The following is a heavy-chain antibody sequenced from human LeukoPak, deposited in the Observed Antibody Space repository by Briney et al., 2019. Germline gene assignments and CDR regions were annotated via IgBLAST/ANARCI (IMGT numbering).Heavy chain of an antibody. CDR3: ARNPFVVVPAAMRFHYYYYMDV. CDR2: IYYSGST. J-gene: IGHJ6*03. D-gene: IGHD2-2*01. CDR1: GGSFSSYY. Sequence: PSETLSLTCTVSGGSFSSYYWSWIRQPPGKGLEWIGYIYYSGSTNCNPSLKSRVTISVDTSKNQFSLKLSSVTAADTAVYYCARNPFVVVPAAMRFHYYYYMDVWGKGTTVTISS. V-gene: IGHV4-59*08.